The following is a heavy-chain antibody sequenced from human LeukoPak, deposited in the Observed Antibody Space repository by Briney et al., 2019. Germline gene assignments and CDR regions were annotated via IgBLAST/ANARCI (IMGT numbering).Heavy chain of an antibody. J-gene: IGHJ6*02. Sequence: SETLSLTCAVYGGSFSGYYWSWIRQPPGKGLVWIGEINHSGSTNYNPSLKSRVTISVDTSKNQFSLKLSSVTAADTAVYYCARDRDTVVTGQHYYGMDVWGQGTTVTVSS. CDR1: GGSFSGYY. D-gene: IGHD4-23*01. CDR2: INHSGST. CDR3: ARDRDTVVTGQHYYGMDV. V-gene: IGHV4-34*01.